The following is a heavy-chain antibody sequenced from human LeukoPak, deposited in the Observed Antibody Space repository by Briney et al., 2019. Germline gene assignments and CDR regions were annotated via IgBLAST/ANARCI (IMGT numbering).Heavy chain of an antibody. CDR1: GGTFSSYT. Sequence: GASVKVSCKASGGTFSSYTISWVRQAPGQGLDWMGRIIPILGIANYAQKFQGSVTITADKSTSTAYMELSSLRSEDTAVYYCARVREEYYYDSSGYYNPEYFQHWGQGTLVTVSS. CDR2: IIPILGIA. CDR3: ARVREEYYYDSSGYYNPEYFQH. J-gene: IGHJ1*01. D-gene: IGHD3-22*01. V-gene: IGHV1-69*02.